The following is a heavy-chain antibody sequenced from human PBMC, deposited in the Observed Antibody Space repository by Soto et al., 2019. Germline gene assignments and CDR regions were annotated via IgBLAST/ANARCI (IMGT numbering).Heavy chain of an antibody. V-gene: IGHV4-30-4*01. CDR1: GGSIGSSVYF. CDR3: ATMGATAGSYYFEY. J-gene: IGHJ4*02. D-gene: IGHD1-26*01. Sequence: SETLSLTCTVSGGSIGSSVYFWSWIRQPPGKGLEWIGFISYTGSVYYNPSLKSRAAISLDTSKNQFSLKLTSVTAADAAVYYCATMGATAGSYYFEYWGQGALVTVSS. CDR2: ISYTGSV.